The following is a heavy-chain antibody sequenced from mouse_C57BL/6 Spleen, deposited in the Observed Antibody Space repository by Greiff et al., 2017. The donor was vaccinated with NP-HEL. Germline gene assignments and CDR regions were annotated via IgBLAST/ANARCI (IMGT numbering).Heavy chain of an antibody. D-gene: IGHD2-4*01. CDR2: FHPYNDDT. V-gene: IGHV1-47*01. CDR3: AIYYDYDVYAKGC. CDR1: GYTFTTYP. J-gene: IGHJ4*01. Sequence: VQLVESGAELVKPGASVKMSCKASGYTFTTYPIEWMKQNHGKSLEWIGNFHPYNDDTKYTEKFKGKATLTVDKSSSTVYLKLRRLTSDDSDVYYCAIYYDYDVYAKGCWGQGTSVTVSS.